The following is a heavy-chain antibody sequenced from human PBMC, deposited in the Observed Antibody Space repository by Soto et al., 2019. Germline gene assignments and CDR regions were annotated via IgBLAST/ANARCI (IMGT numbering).Heavy chain of an antibody. CDR1: GFTFSSYS. Sequence: VQLVESGGGLVKPGGYLRLSCAASGFTFSSYSMNWVRQAPGKGLEWVSSISSSSSYIYYEDSMKGRFTISRDNAKNSLYLQINSLRAEDTAGHDCARDAAGTYDCWSGYYNYMDVWGQGTTVTVSS. V-gene: IGHV3-21*01. J-gene: IGHJ6*03. CDR2: ISSSSSYI. D-gene: IGHD3-3*01. CDR3: ARDAAGTYDCWSGYYNYMDV.